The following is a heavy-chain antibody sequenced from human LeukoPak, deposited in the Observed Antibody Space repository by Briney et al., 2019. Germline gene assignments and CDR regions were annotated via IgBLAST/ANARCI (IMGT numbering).Heavy chain of an antibody. J-gene: IGHJ4*02. Sequence: PRGSLRLSCAASGFTFSSYGMHWVRQAPGKGLEWVAFIRYDGSNKYYADSVKGRFTISRGNSKNTLYLQMNSLRAEDTAVYYCAKDQRITICGVVIRSVVSPKAFDYWGQGTLVTVSS. CDR3: AKDQRITICGVVIRSVVSPKAFDY. D-gene: IGHD3-3*01. CDR2: IRYDGSNK. V-gene: IGHV3-30*02. CDR1: GFTFSSYG.